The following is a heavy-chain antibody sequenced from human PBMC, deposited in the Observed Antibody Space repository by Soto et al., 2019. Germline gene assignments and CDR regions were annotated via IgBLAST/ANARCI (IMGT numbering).Heavy chain of an antibody. D-gene: IGHD2-15*01. J-gene: IGHJ4*02. CDR1: GGSISSYY. Sequence: KPSETLSLTCTVSGGSISSYYWSWIRQPPGKGLEWIGYIYYSGSTNYNPSLKSRVTISVGTSKNQFSLKLSSVTAADTAVYYCARARYCSGGSCYSGRGGFDYWGQGTLVTVSS. CDR3: ARARYCSGGSCYSGRGGFDY. V-gene: IGHV4-59*01. CDR2: IYYSGST.